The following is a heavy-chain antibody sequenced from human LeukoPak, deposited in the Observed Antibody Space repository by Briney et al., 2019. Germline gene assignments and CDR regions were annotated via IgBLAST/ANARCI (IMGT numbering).Heavy chain of an antibody. V-gene: IGHV1-69*04. Sequence: SVKVSCKASRGTFSSYAISWVRQAPGQGLEWMGRIIPILGIANYAQKFQGRVTITADKSTSTAYMELSSLRSEDTAVYYCARGIAVAGTLQHWGQGTLVTVSS. D-gene: IGHD6-19*01. J-gene: IGHJ1*01. CDR1: RGTFSSYA. CDR2: IIPILGIA. CDR3: ARGIAVAGTLQH.